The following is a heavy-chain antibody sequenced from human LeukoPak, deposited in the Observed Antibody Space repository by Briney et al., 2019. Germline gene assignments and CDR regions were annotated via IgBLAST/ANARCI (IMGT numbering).Heavy chain of an antibody. CDR2: INHNGST. CDR1: GGSFSGYY. Sequence: KPSETLSLTCAVYGGSFSGYYWSWIRQPPGKGLEWIGEINHNGSTNYNQSLKSRVTISVDTSNNQFSLKLSSVTAADTAVYYCARANYYDSSGYSYWGQGTLVTVSS. CDR3: ARANYYDSSGYSY. J-gene: IGHJ4*02. V-gene: IGHV4-34*01. D-gene: IGHD3-22*01.